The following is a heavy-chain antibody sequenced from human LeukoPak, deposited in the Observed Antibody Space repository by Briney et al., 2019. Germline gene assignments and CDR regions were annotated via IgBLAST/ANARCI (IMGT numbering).Heavy chain of an antibody. CDR3: AKNRDRGVPTYYYDSSGSSHFDL. CDR2: ISYDGSNK. CDR1: GFTFSSYG. V-gene: IGHV3-30*18. D-gene: IGHD3-22*01. J-gene: IGHJ2*01. Sequence: GGSLGLSCAASGFTFSSYGMHWVRQAPGKGLEWVAVISYDGSNKYYADSVKGRFTISRDNSKNTLYLQMNSLRAEDTAVYYCAKNRDRGVPTYYYDSSGSSHFDLWGRGTLVTVSS.